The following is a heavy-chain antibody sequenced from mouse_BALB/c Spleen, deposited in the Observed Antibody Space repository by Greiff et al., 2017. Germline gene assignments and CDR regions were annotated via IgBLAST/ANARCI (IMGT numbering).Heavy chain of an antibody. CDR1: GFNIKDTY. CDR3: ARWGYRYDYFDY. Sequence: EVQLQQSGAELVKPGASVKLSCTASGFNIKDTYMHWVKQRPEQGLEWIGRIDPANGNTKYDPKFQGKATITADTSSNTAYLQLSSLTSEDTAVYSCARWGYRYDYFDYWGQGTTLTVSS. CDR2: IDPANGNT. D-gene: IGHD2-14*01. V-gene: IGHV14-3*02. J-gene: IGHJ2*01.